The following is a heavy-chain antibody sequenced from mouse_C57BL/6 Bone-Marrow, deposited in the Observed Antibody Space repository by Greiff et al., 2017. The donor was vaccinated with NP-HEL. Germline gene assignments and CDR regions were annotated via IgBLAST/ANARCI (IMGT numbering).Heavy chain of an antibody. CDR1: GYTFTSYG. J-gene: IGHJ3*01. D-gene: IGHD2-1*01. CDR3: ARNGNFCAY. CDR2: IYPRSGNT. Sequence: QVQLQQSGAELARPGASVKLSCKASGYTFTSYGISWVKQRTGQGLEWIGEIYPRSGNTYYNEKFKGKATLTADKSSSTAYMELRSLTSEDSAVYFCARNGNFCAYWGQGTLVTVSA. V-gene: IGHV1-81*01.